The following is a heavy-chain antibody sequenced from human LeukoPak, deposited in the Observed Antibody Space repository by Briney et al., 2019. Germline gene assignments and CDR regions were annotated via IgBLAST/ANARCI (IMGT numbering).Heavy chain of an antibody. CDR1: GFTFSSYG. D-gene: IGHD6-19*01. CDR3: AKDMYTSPNWFDS. CDR2: ISGSGGST. Sequence: PGGSLRLSCAASGFTFSSYGMTWVRQAPGKGLEWVSTISGSGGSTYYADSVKGRFTISRDNSKNTLNLQMNSLRAEDTAVYYCAKDMYTSPNWFDSWGQGTLVTVSS. J-gene: IGHJ5*01. V-gene: IGHV3-23*01.